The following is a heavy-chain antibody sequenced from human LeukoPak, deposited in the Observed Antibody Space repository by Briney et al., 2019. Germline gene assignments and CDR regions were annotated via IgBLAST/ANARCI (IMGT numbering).Heavy chain of an antibody. Sequence: LRASVKVSCKASGYTFTRYYIHWVRQAPGQGLEWMGVINPSGGSTSYAQKFQGRVTMTRDMSTSIVYMELISLRSEDTAMYYCAKVTSGGPLFDNWGQGTLVSVSS. CDR1: GYTFTRYY. D-gene: IGHD3-16*01. CDR3: AKVTSGGPLFDN. J-gene: IGHJ4*02. CDR2: INPSGGST. V-gene: IGHV1-46*01.